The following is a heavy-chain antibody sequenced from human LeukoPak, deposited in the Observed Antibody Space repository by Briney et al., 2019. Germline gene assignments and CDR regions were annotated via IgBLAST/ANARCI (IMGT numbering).Heavy chain of an antibody. J-gene: IGHJ6*03. D-gene: IGHD3-3*01. Sequence: SVKVSCKASGGTFSSYAISWVRQAPGQGLEWMGGIIPIFGTANYAQKFQGRVTITADESTSTAYMELSSLRPEDTAVYYCARAGYYDFWSGYHYYYYMDVWGKGTTVTVSS. CDR1: GGTFSSYA. CDR2: IIPIFGTA. CDR3: ARAGYYDFWSGYHYYYYMDV. V-gene: IGHV1-69*13.